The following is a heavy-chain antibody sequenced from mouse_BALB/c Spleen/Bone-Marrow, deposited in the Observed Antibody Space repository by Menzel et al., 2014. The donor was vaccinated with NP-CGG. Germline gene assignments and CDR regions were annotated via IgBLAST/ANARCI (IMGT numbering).Heavy chain of an antibody. V-gene: IGHV5-6-3*01. CDR2: INSNGGST. D-gene: IGHD1-1*01. CDR1: GFTFSSYG. Sequence: EVMLVESGGGLVQPGGSLKLSCAASGFTFSSYGMSWVRQTPDKRLELVATINSNGGSTYYPDSVKGRFTISRDNAKNTLYLQMSSLKSEDTAMYYCARERYYGNGRIFEYWGQGTTLTGSS. J-gene: IGHJ2*01. CDR3: ARERYYGNGRIFEY.